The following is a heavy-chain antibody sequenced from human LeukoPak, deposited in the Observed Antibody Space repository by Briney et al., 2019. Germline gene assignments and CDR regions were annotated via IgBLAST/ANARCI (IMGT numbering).Heavy chain of an antibody. CDR1: GFTFSNAW. CDR2: ISWDGGST. J-gene: IGHJ4*02. CDR3: AKDSRHRIVGTTTFLDY. V-gene: IGHV3-NL1*01. Sequence: GGSLRLSCAASGFTFSNAWMSWVRQAPGKGLEWVSLISWDGGSTYYADSVKGRFTISRDNSRNTLYLQMNSLRAEDTAVYYCAKDSRHRIVGTTTFLDYWGQGTLVTVSS. D-gene: IGHD1-26*01.